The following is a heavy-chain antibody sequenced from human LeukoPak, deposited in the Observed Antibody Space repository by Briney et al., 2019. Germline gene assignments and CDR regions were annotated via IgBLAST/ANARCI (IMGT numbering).Heavy chain of an antibody. CDR2: IYHSGST. CDR1: GGSISSSNW. V-gene: IGHV4-4*02. D-gene: IGHD1-26*01. CDR3: ARAPWSGSYSIDY. J-gene: IGHJ4*02. Sequence: TSETLSLTCAVSGGSISSSNWWSWVRQPPGKGLEWIGEIYHSGSTNYNPSLKSRVTISVDKSKNQFSLKLSSVTAADTAVYYCARAPWSGSYSIDYWGQGTLVTVSS.